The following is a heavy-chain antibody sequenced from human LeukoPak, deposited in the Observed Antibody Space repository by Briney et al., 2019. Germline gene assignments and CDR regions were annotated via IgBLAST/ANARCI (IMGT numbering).Heavy chain of an antibody. CDR1: GFTFSSYS. J-gene: IGHJ6*04. CDR2: ISGSGGNT. Sequence: GGSLRLSCAASGFTFSSYSMNWVRQAPGKGLEWVSSISGSGGNTYYTDSVKGRFTISRDNSKNTLYLQMNSLRAEDTAVYYCAELGITMIGGVWGKGTTVTISS. D-gene: IGHD3-10*02. V-gene: IGHV3-23*01. CDR3: AELGITMIGGV.